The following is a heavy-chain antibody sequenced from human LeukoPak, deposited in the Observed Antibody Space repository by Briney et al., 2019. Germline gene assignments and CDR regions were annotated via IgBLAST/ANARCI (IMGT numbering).Heavy chain of an antibody. J-gene: IGHJ2*01. D-gene: IGHD4-17*01. V-gene: IGHV1-18*01. CDR1: GYTFTSYG. CDR3: AKYFRYGDYVDGYFDL. CDR2: ISAYNGNT. Sequence: ASVKVSCKASGYTFTSYGISWVRQAPGQGLEWMGWISAYNGNTNYAQKLQGRVTMTTDTSTSTAYMELRSLRSDDTAVYYCAKYFRYGDYVDGYFDLWGRGTLVTVSS.